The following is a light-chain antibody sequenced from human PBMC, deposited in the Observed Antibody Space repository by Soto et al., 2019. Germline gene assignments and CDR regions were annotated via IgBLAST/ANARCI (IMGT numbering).Light chain of an antibody. CDR2: XXX. V-gene: IGKV3-15*01. Sequence: EIVLTQSPGTLSLSPGERATLSCRASQSVSSSYLAWXXXXXGXXXXIXXXXXXTXATGXPARFTGSGSGTEFTLTISSLQSEDFAVYYCQQYNNWPPITCGQWTRLEI. CDR3: QQYNNWPPIT. J-gene: IGKJ5*01. CDR1: QSVSSSY.